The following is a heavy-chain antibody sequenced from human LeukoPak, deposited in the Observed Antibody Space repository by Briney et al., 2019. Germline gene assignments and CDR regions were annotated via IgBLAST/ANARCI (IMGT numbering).Heavy chain of an antibody. D-gene: IGHD1-1*01. V-gene: IGHV1-24*01. CDR3: TTDGLGKTWNGEFDY. CDR1: GYPLIELS. CDR2: FDAEDGET. Sequence: ASVKVSCKVSGYPLIELSMHWVRQAPGKGLEWLGSFDAEDGETIYAQRFQGRVTMTEDSSTDTASMELSRLTSEDTAVYYCTTDGLGKTWNGEFDYWGQGTLVTVSS. J-gene: IGHJ4*02.